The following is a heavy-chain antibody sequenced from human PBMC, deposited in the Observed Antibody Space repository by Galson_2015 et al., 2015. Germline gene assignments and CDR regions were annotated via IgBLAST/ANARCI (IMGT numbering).Heavy chain of an antibody. CDR1: GYTFTNYG. CDR3: ARGEGYCSITSCRPFDY. V-gene: IGHV1-18*01. D-gene: IGHD2-2*01. CDR2: ISAYNGNT. J-gene: IGHJ4*02. Sequence: SVKVPCKASGYTFTNYGISWVRQAPGQGLERMGWISAYNGNTNYAKKLQGRVTMTTDTSTSTAYMELRSLRSDDTAVYYRARGEGYCSITSCRPFDYWGQGTLVTVSS.